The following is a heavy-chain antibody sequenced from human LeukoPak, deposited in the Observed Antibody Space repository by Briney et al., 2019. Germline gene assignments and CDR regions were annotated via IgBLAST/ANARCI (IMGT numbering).Heavy chain of an antibody. V-gene: IGHV4-59*13. J-gene: IGHJ5*02. D-gene: IGHD3-10*01. Sequence: SETLSLTCTVSGGSISSYYWSWIRQPPGKGLEWIGYIHYSGSTNYNPSLKSRVTISVDTSKNQFSLKLSSVTAADTAVYYCARVDYYGSGSYYNSNNWFDPWGQGTLVTVSS. CDR1: GGSISSYY. CDR2: IHYSGST. CDR3: ARVDYYGSGSYYNSNNWFDP.